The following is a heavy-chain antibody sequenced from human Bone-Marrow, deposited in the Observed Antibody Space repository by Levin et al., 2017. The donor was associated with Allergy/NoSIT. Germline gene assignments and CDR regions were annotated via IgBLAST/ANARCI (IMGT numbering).Heavy chain of an antibody. CDR2: IYYSGST. CDR3: ARQGSGSPRAYNWFDP. J-gene: IGHJ5*02. D-gene: IGHD3-10*01. CDR1: GGSISSSSYY. Sequence: SETLSLTCTVSGGSISSSSYYWGWIRQPPGTGLEWIGSIYYSGSTYYNPSLKSRVTISVDTSKNQFSLKLSSVTAADTAVYYCARQGSGSPRAYNWFDPWGQGTLVTVSS. V-gene: IGHV4-39*01.